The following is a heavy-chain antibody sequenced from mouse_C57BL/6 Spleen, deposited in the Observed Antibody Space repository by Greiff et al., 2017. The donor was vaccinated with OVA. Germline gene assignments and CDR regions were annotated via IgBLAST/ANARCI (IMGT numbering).Heavy chain of an antibody. D-gene: IGHD1-1*01. J-gene: IGHJ4*01. CDR1: GYTFTDYN. CDR3: ARSYYGSSYGGFFYAMDY. Sequence: VQLKESGPELVKPGASVKMSCKASGYTFTDYNMHWVKQSHGKSLEWIGYINPNNGGTSYNQKFKGKATLTVNKSSSTAYMELRSLTSEDSAVYYCARSYYGSSYGGFFYAMDYWGQGTSVTVSS. CDR2: INPNNGGT. V-gene: IGHV1-22*01.